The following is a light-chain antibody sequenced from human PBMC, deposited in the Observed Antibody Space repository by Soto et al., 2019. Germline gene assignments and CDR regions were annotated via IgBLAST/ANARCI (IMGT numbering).Light chain of an antibody. CDR1: QTIDGW. CDR2: DAY. CDR3: QQYRPGGT. V-gene: IGKV1-5*01. J-gene: IGKJ1*01. Sequence: DIQMTQSPSTLSASVGDTVTITCRASQTIDGWLAWYQQKPGKAPKLLIYDAYTLESGVPSRFSGSGSGTEFTLTINSLQPDDFATYYCQQYRPGGTFGQGTKVDIK.